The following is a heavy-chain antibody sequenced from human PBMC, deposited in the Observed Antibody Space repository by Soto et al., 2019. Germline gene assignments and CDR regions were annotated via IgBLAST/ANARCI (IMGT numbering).Heavy chain of an antibody. CDR1: GGTFSSYA. D-gene: IGHD1-26*01. CDR3: ARGANYYYYGMDV. Sequence: ASVKVSCRASGGTFSSYAISWVRQAPGQGLEWMGGIIPIFGTANYAQKFQSRVTITADKSTSTAYMELSSLRSEDTAVYYCARGANYYYYGMDVWGQGTTVTVSS. J-gene: IGHJ6*02. CDR2: IIPIFGTA. V-gene: IGHV1-69*06.